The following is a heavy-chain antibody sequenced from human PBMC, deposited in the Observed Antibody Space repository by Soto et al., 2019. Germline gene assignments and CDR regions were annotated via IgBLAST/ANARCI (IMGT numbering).Heavy chain of an antibody. CDR2: IYYSGST. CDR1: GGSLSSGAYC. Sequence: PSETLSLTCTVSGGSLSSGAYCWSWIRQHPGKGLEWIGYIYYSGSTYYNPSLESRVTLSVDTSRKQFSLKVSSVTAADTAVYYCARANYFESSGPFDYWGRGTLVTVSS. CDR3: ARANYFESSGPFDY. V-gene: IGHV4-31*03. D-gene: IGHD3-22*01. J-gene: IGHJ4*01.